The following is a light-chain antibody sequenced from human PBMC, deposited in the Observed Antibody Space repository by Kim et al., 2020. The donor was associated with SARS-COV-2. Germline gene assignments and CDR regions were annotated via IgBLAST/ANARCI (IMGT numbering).Light chain of an antibody. CDR1: QNISSN. J-gene: IGKJ2*01. V-gene: IGKV1-39*01. CDR2: AAS. CDR3: QQSYGSPPT. Sequence: DIQMTQSPSSLSASVGDSVTIICRASQNISSNLNWYQQKSEKAPKLLIYAASNLPSGVPPRFTGSGSGTHFTLTIDSLQPEDFATYSCQQSYGSPPTFGQGTKLRS.